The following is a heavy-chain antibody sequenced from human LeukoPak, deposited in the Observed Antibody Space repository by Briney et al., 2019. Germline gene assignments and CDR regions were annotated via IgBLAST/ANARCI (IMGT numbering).Heavy chain of an antibody. D-gene: IGHD1-26*01. Sequence: PGGSLILSCAASGFTFSSYEMNWVRQAPGKGLEWLSYISSSYTTIYYADYVKGRFTISRDNAKNSLYLQMNSLSAEDTAVYYCARKISGSYYGFIDYWGQGTLVTVSS. V-gene: IGHV3-48*03. J-gene: IGHJ4*02. CDR3: ARKISGSYYGFIDY. CDR2: ISSSYTTI. CDR1: GFTFSSYE.